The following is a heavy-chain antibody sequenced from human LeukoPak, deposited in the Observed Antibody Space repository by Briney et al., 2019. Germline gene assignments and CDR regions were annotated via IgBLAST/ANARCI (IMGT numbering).Heavy chain of an antibody. CDR2: IGSSSSSK. J-gene: IGHJ4*02. CDR3: ARLWGDVTIFDY. Sequence: GGSLRLSCAASGFTFSSYSMNWVRQAPGKGLEWVSCIGSSSSSKYYAESVKGRFTISRDNARNSLYLQTNSLRAEDTAVYYCARLWGDVTIFDYWGQGTLVTVSS. CDR1: GFTFSSYS. V-gene: IGHV3-21*01. D-gene: IGHD3-3*01.